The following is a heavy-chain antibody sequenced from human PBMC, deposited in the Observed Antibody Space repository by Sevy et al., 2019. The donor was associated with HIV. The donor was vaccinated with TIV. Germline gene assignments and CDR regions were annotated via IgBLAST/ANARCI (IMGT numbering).Heavy chain of an antibody. CDR1: GYTLTSYG. CDR2: ISAYNGNT. V-gene: IGHV1-18*01. J-gene: IGHJ4*02. CDR3: ARGDGIAVAGTGFDY. Sequence: ASVKVSCKASGYTLTSYGISWVRQAPGQGLEWMGWISAYNGNTNYAQKLQGRVTMTTDTSTSTAYMELRSLRSDDTAVYYCARGDGIAVAGTGFDYWGQGPLVTVSS. D-gene: IGHD6-19*01.